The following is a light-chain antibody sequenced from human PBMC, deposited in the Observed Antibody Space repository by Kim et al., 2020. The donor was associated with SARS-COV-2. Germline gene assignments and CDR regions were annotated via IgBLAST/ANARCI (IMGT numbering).Light chain of an antibody. CDR3: ASWDASLKGV. Sequence: PGQRVTISCSGSSSNIGGNTVNWYQQLPGTAPKLLIYNNDQRPSGVPDRFSGSKSGTSASLAISGLQSEDEAHYYCASWDASLKGVFGGGTQLTVL. J-gene: IGLJ3*02. V-gene: IGLV1-44*01. CDR2: NND. CDR1: SSNIGGNT.